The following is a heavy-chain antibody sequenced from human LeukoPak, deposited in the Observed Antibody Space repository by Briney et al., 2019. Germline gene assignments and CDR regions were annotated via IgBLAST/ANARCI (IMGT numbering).Heavy chain of an antibody. J-gene: IGHJ4*02. CDR2: ICSSSSYI. D-gene: IGHD3-3*01. Sequence: GGSLRLSCAASGFTFSSYSMNWVRQAPGKGLEWVSSICSSSSYIYYADSVKGRFTISRDNAKNSLYLQMNSLRAEDTAVYYCARDHAIFGVVIGFDYWGQGTLVTVSS. CDR3: ARDHAIFGVVIGFDY. V-gene: IGHV3-21*01. CDR1: GFTFSSYS.